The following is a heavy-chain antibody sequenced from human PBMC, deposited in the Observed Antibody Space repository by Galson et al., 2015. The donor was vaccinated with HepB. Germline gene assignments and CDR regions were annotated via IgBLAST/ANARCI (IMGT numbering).Heavy chain of an antibody. Sequence: SLRLSCAASGFTVSSNYMSWVRQAPGKGLEWVSVIYSGGSTYYADSVKGRFTISRDNSKNTLYLQMNSLRAEDTAVYYCARVGNTAAAGTLDYWGQGTLVTVSS. V-gene: IGHV3-53*01. CDR3: ARVGNTAAAGTLDY. J-gene: IGHJ4*02. CDR2: IYSGGST. D-gene: IGHD6-13*01. CDR1: GFTVSSNY.